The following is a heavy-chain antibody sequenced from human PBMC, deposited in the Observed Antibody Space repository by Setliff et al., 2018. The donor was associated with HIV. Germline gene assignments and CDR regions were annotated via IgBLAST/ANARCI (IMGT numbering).Heavy chain of an antibody. CDR2: INHSGST. CDR1: GGSFSGYY. J-gene: IGHJ3*02. D-gene: IGHD2-2*01. V-gene: IGHV4-34*01. Sequence: PSETLSLTCAVYGGSFSGYYWSWIRQPPGKGLEWIGEINHSGSTNYNPSLKSRVTISVDTSKNQFSLKLSSVTAADTAVYYCTRVPAAIPAHAAFDIWGQGTMVTVSS. CDR3: TRVPAAIPAHAAFDI.